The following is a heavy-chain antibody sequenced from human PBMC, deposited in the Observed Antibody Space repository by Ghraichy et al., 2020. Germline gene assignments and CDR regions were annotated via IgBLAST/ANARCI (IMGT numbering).Heavy chain of an antibody. V-gene: IGHV4-39*01. Sequence: SETLSLTCTVSGASLSTRGHYWGWVRQPPGIGLQYIASVSNSGTSYENPALESRVRVSVDTSKNQFSLSLTSVTATDSATYYCVRHVFSLGITYAFEVWGRGTTVTVSS. CDR3: VRHVFSLGITYAFEV. CDR2: VSNSGTS. J-gene: IGHJ3*01. D-gene: IGHD7-27*01. CDR1: GASLSTRGHY.